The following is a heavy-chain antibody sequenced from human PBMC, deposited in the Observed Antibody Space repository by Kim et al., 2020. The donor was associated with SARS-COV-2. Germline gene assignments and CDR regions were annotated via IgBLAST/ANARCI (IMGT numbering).Heavy chain of an antibody. V-gene: IGHV3-48*02. J-gene: IGHJ4*02. CDR3: AREVWGGGATIVDY. D-gene: IGHD1-26*01. Sequence: GGSLRLSCAASGFTFSSYSMNWVRQAPGKGLEWVSYISSSSSTIYYADSVKGRFTISRDNAKNSLYLQMNSLRDEDTAVYYCAREVWGGGATIVDYWGQGTLVTVSS. CDR1: GFTFSSYS. CDR2: ISSSSSTI.